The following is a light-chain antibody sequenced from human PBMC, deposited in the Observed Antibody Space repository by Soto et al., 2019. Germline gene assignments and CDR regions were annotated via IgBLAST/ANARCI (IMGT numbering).Light chain of an antibody. Sequence: DVVMTQSPLSLPVTLGQPASISCRASQSLVYSDGNTYLNWFQQRPGQSPRRLIYEVSNRDSGVPDRFSGSGSGTDFTLKISRVEAEDVGVSYCMQGTHWPPYTFGQGTKLEIK. J-gene: IGKJ2*01. CDR3: MQGTHWPPYT. CDR1: QSLVYSDGNTY. V-gene: IGKV2-30*01. CDR2: EVS.